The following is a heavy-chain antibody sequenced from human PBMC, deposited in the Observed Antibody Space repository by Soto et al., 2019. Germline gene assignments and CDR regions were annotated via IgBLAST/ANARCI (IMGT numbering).Heavy chain of an antibody. CDR3: ARVYYDSSGYYFNY. J-gene: IGHJ4*02. CDR2: IYYSGST. D-gene: IGHD3-22*01. Sequence: PSETLSLTCTVSGGSISSYYCSWIRQPPGKGLEWIGYIYYSGSTNYNPSLKSRVTISVDTSKNQFSLKLSSVTAADTAVYYCARVYYDSSGYYFNYWGQGTLVTVSS. CDR1: GGSISSYY. V-gene: IGHV4-59*01.